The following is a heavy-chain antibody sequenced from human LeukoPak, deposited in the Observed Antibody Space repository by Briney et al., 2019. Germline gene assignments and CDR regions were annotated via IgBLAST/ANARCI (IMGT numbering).Heavy chain of an antibody. CDR3: ARVDYGSGSYRFDP. D-gene: IGHD3-10*01. CDR2: IYHSGST. V-gene: IGHV4-4*02. CDR1: GGSISSSNW. Sequence: PSGTLSLTCAVSGGSISSSNWWSWVRQPPGKGLEWIGEIYHSGSTNYNPSLKSRVTISVDTSKNQFSLKLSSVTAADTAVYYCARVDYGSGSYRFDPWGQGTLVTVSS. J-gene: IGHJ5*02.